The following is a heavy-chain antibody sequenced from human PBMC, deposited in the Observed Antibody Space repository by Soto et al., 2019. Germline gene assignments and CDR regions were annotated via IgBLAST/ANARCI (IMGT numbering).Heavy chain of an antibody. CDR2: TRNKANSYTT. D-gene: IGHD3-22*01. V-gene: IGHV3-72*01. Sequence: EVQLVESGGGLVQPGGSLRLSCAASGFTFSDHYMDWVRQAPGKGLEWVGRTRNKANSYTTEYAASVKGRFTISRDDSKISLYLQMNSLKTEDTAVYYCAREYDSSGYYYSSSFDYWGQGTLVTVSS. CDR3: AREYDSSGYYYSSSFDY. CDR1: GFTFSDHY. J-gene: IGHJ4*02.